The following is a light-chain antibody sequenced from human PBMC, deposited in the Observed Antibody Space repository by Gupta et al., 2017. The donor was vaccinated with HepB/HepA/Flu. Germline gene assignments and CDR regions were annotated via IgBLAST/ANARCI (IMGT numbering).Light chain of an antibody. Sequence: QSALTQPASVSGSPGQSITISCTGTRSDVGSYNLVSWYQQHPGKAPKLKIYEVNKWTSGVSNRFSGSKSGNTASLTISGLQAEDEADYYVCSYASTTVVFGGGTKLTVL. CDR1: RSDVGSYNL. CDR2: EVN. J-gene: IGLJ2*01. CDR3: CSYASTTVV. V-gene: IGLV2-23*02.